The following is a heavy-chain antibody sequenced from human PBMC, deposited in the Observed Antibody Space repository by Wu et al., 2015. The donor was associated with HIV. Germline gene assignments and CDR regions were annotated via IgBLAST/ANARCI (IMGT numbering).Heavy chain of an antibody. J-gene: IGHJ6*02. CDR1: GDGFTSYA. D-gene: IGHD5-12*01. Sequence: QAQLVQSGAEVKKPGSSVKVTCKASGDGFTSYAVSWVRQAPGEGLEWMGGINPLFGTVKPVEKFQDRVTFSTDEFKTTVYMELRSLRSEDSAVYYCARNTDSVATSLYSLGVWGQGTTIHRLL. V-gene: IGHV1-69*05. CDR2: INPLFGTV. CDR3: ARNTDSVATSLYSLGV.